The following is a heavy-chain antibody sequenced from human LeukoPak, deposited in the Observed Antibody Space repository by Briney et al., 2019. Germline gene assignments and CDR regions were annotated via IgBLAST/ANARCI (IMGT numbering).Heavy chain of an antibody. CDR2: IYYSGST. V-gene: IGHV4-59*01. CDR1: GGSISSYY. J-gene: IGHJ4*02. CDR3: ARNYGDSLYYFDY. D-gene: IGHD4-17*01. Sequence: PSETLSLTCTVSGGSISSYYWSWVRQPPGKGLDWIGYIYYSGSTNYNPSLKSRVTISVDTSKNQFSLKLSSVTVADTAVYYCARNYGDSLYYFDYWGQGTLVTVSS.